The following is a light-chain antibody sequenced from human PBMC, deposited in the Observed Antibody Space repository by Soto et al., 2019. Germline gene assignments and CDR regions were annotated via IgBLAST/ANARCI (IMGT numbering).Light chain of an antibody. Sequence: EIQMSQRNSTLSASGGDRVTITCRASQGSSRWLAWYQQKPGKAPRFLMYQASTLENGVPLRFSGSGSATEFTLTISSLQSEDCAGYCSHQYNIWPQTFGQGAKVDIK. J-gene: IGKJ1*01. CDR2: QAS. V-gene: IGKV1-5*03. CDR1: QGSSRW. CDR3: HQYNIWPQT.